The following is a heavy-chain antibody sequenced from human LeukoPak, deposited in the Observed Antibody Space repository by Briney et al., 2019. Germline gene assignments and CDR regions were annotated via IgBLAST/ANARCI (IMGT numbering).Heavy chain of an antibody. J-gene: IGHJ6*03. V-gene: IGHV3-21*01. CDR2: ISTSSSYI. D-gene: IGHD4-11*01. CDR3: ARVAYSYYYYYMDV. Sequence: PGGSLRLSCATSGFTFSRYSMNWVRQAPGKGLEWVSSISTSSSYIYYADSVKGRFTISRDNAKNSLYLQMNSLRADDTAVYYCARVAYSYYYYYMDVWGKGTTVTISS. CDR1: GFTFSRYS.